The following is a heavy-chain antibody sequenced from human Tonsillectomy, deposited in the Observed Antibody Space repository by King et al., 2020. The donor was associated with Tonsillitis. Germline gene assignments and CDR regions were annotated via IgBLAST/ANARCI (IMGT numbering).Heavy chain of an antibody. D-gene: IGHD3-22*01. V-gene: IGHV1-69*04. CDR2: IIPNIGIG. CDR3: ARGLYDSSGFTLGY. Sequence: QLVQSGAEVKKPGSSVKVSCKASGGTFISHAITWVRQAPGQGLEWMGRIIPNIGIGNYAQKFQGRVTMTADESTSTAYMELSSLRSEDTAVYYCARGLYDSSGFTLGYWGQGTLVTVSS. J-gene: IGHJ4*02. CDR1: GGTFISHA.